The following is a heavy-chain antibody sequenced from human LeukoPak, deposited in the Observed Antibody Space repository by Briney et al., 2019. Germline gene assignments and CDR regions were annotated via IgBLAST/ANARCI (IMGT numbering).Heavy chain of an antibody. CDR3: ARLAVYSSPYYYYYMDV. J-gene: IGHJ6*03. CDR1: GGSISSYY. V-gene: IGHV4-59*08. Sequence: PSETLSLTCTVSGGSISSYYWSWIRQPPGKGLEWIGYIYYSGSTNYNPSLKSRVTISVDTSKNQFSLKLSSVTAADTAVYYCARLAVYSSPYYYYYMDVWGKGTTVTVSS. CDR2: IYYSGST. D-gene: IGHD6-13*01.